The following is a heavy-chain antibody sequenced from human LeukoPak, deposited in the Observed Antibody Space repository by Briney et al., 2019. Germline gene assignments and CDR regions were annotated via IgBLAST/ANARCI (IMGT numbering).Heavy chain of an antibody. CDR1: RLTFSNYA. D-gene: IGHD3-22*01. V-gene: IGHV3-23*01. J-gene: IGHJ4*02. CDR3: AKDVTVSYYYDSSGYL. Sequence: TGESLRLCCAASRLTFSNYAIATVRQAPARGHEMDSANICSDGSRYYADSEKRRFTISRDNSKNTLYLQMNSLRAEDTAVYYCAKDVTVSYYYDSSGYLWGQGTLVTVSS. CDR2: NICSDGSR.